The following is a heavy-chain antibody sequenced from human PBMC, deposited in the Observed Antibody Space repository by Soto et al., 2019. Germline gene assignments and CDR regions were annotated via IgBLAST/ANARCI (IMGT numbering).Heavy chain of an antibody. Sequence: QITLKESGPTLVKPTQTLTLTCTFSGFSLSTSGVGVGWIRQPPGKALEWLALIYWDDDKRYSPSLKSRLTITKDTSKNQVVLTMTNMDPVDTATYYCAHALRFLEWLSPPQDYFDYWGQGTLVTVSS. V-gene: IGHV2-5*02. CDR2: IYWDDDK. J-gene: IGHJ4*02. CDR1: GFSLSTSGVG. CDR3: AHALRFLEWLSPPQDYFDY. D-gene: IGHD3-3*01.